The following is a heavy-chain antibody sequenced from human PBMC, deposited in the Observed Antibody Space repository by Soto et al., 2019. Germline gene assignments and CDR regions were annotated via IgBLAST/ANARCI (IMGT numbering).Heavy chain of an antibody. Sequence: QVQLVQSGAEVKKPGASVKVSCKASGYTFTSYYMHWVRQAPGQGLEWMGIINPSGGSTSYAQKFQGRVTMTRDTSTSTVYMELSSLRSEDTAVYYCARDHAAGIFRQYYFYYWGQGTLVTVSS. J-gene: IGHJ4*02. V-gene: IGHV1-46*01. CDR2: INPSGGST. CDR3: ARDHAAGIFRQYYFYY. CDR1: GYTFTSYY. D-gene: IGHD6-13*01.